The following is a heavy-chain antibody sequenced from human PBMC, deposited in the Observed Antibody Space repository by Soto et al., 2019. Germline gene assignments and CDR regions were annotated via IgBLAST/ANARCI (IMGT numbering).Heavy chain of an antibody. CDR1: GYTFTSYA. D-gene: IGHD6-6*01. CDR3: ARDCGIAVRPEDGY. J-gene: IGHJ4*02. V-gene: IGHV1-3*01. Sequence: ASVKVSCKASGYTFTSYAMHWVRQAPGQRLEWMGWINAGNGNTKYSQKFQGRVTITRDTSASTAYMELSSLRSEDTAVYYCARDCGIAVRPEDGYWGQGTLVTVSS. CDR2: INAGNGNT.